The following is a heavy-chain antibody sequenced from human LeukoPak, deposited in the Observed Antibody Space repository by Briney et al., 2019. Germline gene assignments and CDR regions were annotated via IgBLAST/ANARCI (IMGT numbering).Heavy chain of an antibody. D-gene: IGHD4-11*01. CDR2: INHSGTT. CDR1: GGSFSDHY. V-gene: IGHV4-34*01. J-gene: IGHJ2*01. Sequence: SETLSLTCTVYGGSFSDHYWNWIRQPPGKGLEWIGEINHSGTTNYNPSLKSRVTISVDTSKNQFSLKLSSVTAADTAMYYCARGFYSSNWYFDLWGRGTLVTVSS. CDR3: ARGFYSSNWYFDL.